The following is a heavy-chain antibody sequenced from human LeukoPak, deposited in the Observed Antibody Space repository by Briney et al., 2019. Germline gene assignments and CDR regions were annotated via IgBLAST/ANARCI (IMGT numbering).Heavy chain of an antibody. CDR3: ARGKAVAGNNGMDV. D-gene: IGHD6-19*01. V-gene: IGHV3-33*01. CDR1: GFNFNHYG. Sequence: GGSLRLSCAASGFNFNHYGMDWVRQAPGKGLEWVAGIRFDGGKQWYADSVMGRFTISRDNSKNTVYLQMNSLRAEDTAVYYCARGKAVAGNNGMDVWGQGTTVTVSS. J-gene: IGHJ6*02. CDR2: IRFDGGKQ.